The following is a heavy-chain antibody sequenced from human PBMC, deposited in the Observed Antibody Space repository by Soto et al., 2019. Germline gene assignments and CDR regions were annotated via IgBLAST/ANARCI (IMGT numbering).Heavy chain of an antibody. CDR3: ARDPYGDSSPYNWFDP. D-gene: IGHD4-17*01. CDR1: GGTFSSYA. V-gene: IGHV1-69*01. Sequence: QVQLVQSGAEVKKPGSSVKVSCKASGGTFSSYAISWVRQAPGQGLEWMGGIIPIFGTANYAQKFQGRVTVTGDESTSRAYMELSSLRSEDTAVYYCARDPYGDSSPYNWFDPWGQGTLVTVSS. J-gene: IGHJ5*02. CDR2: IIPIFGTA.